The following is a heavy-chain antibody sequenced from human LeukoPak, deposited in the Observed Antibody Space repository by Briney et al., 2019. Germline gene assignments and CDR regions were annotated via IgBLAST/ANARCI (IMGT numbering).Heavy chain of an antibody. CDR3: GKTTTGYSSGRNPAWPIDY. CDR1: GFTFSSYG. J-gene: IGHJ4*02. Sequence: PGGSLRLSCAASGFTFSSYGMHWVRQAPGKGLEWVAVIWYDGSNKYYGDSVKGRFTISRDNSQNTVYLQMNSLRAEDTAVYYCGKTTTGYSSGRNPAWPIDYWGQGTLVSVSS. CDR2: IWYDGSNK. D-gene: IGHD2-15*01. V-gene: IGHV3-33*06.